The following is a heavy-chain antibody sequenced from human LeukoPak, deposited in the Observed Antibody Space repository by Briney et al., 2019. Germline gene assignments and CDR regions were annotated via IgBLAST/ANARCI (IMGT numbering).Heavy chain of an antibody. D-gene: IGHD3-22*01. CDR3: ATDLSGNRIDYYDSSGYKNAFDI. Sequence: GASVKVSCKASGGTFSSYAISWVRQAPGQGLEWMGGIIPIFGTANYAQKFQGRVTMTGDTSTDTAYMELSSLRSEDTAVYYCATDLSGNRIDYYDSSGYKNAFDIWGQGTMVTVSS. V-gene: IGHV1-69*06. CDR1: GGTFSSYA. J-gene: IGHJ3*02. CDR2: IIPIFGTA.